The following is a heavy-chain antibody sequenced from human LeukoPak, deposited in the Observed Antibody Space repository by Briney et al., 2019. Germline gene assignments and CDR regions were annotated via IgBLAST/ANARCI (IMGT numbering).Heavy chain of an antibody. Sequence: ASVKVSCKASGYTFTSYAMHWVRQAPGQRLEWMGWINAGNGNTKYSQKFQGRVTITRDTSASTAYMELSSLRSEDTAVYYCARDDRVATVTTAWFDPWGQGTLVTVSS. J-gene: IGHJ5*02. CDR3: ARDDRVATVTTAWFDP. CDR2: INAGNGNT. D-gene: IGHD4-17*01. V-gene: IGHV1-3*01. CDR1: GYTFTSYA.